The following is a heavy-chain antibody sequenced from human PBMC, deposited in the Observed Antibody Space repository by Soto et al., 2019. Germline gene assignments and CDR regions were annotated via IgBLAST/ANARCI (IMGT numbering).Heavy chain of an antibody. CDR2: IYYSGST. CDR3: ARAPVDYYYYMDV. CDR1: GSSISSYY. Sequence: SETLSLTCTVSGSSISSYYWSWIRQPPGKGLEWIGYIYYSGSTNYNPSLKSRVTISVDTSKNQFSLKLSSVTAADTAVYYCARAPVDYYYYMDVWGKGTTVTVSS. V-gene: IGHV4-59*01. J-gene: IGHJ6*03.